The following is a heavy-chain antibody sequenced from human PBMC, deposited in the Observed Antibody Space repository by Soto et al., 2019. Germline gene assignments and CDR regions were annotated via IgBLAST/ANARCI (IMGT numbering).Heavy chain of an antibody. V-gene: IGHV2-26*01. CDR1: GFSLSNARMG. CDR2: IFSNDEK. Sequence: QVTLKESGPVLVKPTETLTLTCTVSGFSLSNARMGVSWIRQPPGQALEWLAHIFSNDEKSYSTSLKSRLTISKDTSKSQVVLTMTNMDPVDTATYYCARMGVVVTWFDYWGQGTLVTVSS. J-gene: IGHJ4*02. D-gene: IGHD2-21*02. CDR3: ARMGVVVTWFDY.